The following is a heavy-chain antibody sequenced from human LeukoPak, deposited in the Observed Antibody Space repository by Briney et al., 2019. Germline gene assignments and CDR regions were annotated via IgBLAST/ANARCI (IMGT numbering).Heavy chain of an antibody. CDR1: GGTSSSYG. CDR3: ARTNYYDSSGSQGPGTFYYGLDV. J-gene: IGHJ6*02. V-gene: IGHV1-69*04. CDR2: VIPILDIS. D-gene: IGHD3-22*01. Sequence: SVKVSCKASGGTSSSYGITWVRQAPGQGIEWMGRVIPILDISNYAQMFQDRVTITADKSTSTAYMELSSLRSEDTAVYFCARTNYYDSSGSQGPGTFYYGLDVWGQGTTVTVSS.